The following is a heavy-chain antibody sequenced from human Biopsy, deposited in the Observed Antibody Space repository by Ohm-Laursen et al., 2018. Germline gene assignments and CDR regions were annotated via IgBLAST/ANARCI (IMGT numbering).Heavy chain of an antibody. Sequence: GASVKVSCNASGGPSSNYAFSWVRQAPGQGLEWVGRIVPILGHLNYAQRFQGRVSITADKSTTYVYMELSRLTSGDTAVYYCAADADGYYTEFDYWGPGTPVTVSS. CDR2: IVPILGHL. J-gene: IGHJ4*02. CDR3: AADADGYYTEFDY. V-gene: IGHV1-69*04. CDR1: GGPSSNYA. D-gene: IGHD3-3*01.